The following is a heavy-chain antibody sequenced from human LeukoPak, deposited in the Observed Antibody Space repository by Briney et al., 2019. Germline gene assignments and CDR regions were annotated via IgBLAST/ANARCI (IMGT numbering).Heavy chain of an antibody. CDR3: AKDRHAVYSSSWYMVWVY. CDR2: IRYDGSNK. V-gene: IGHV3-30*02. CDR1: GFTFSSYG. Sequence: GGSLRLSCAASGFTFSSYGMHWVRQAPGKGLQWVAFIRYDGSNKYHADSVKGRFTISRDNSKNTLYLQMNSLKAEETAVYYCAKDRHAVYSSSWYMVWVYWGQGTLVTVSS. D-gene: IGHD6-13*01. J-gene: IGHJ4*02.